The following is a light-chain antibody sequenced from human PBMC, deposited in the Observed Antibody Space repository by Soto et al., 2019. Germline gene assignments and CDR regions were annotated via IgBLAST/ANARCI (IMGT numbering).Light chain of an antibody. J-gene: IGKJ1*01. CDR3: QHRSNWPWT. CDR1: QSVRSN. Sequence: ETVLTQSPATLSLSPGERATLSCRASQSVRSNLAWYQQKPGQAPRLLIYDASNRATGIPGRFSGSGSGTDFTLTISSLEPEDFAVHYCQHRSNWPWTFGQGTKVEIK. CDR2: DAS. V-gene: IGKV3-11*01.